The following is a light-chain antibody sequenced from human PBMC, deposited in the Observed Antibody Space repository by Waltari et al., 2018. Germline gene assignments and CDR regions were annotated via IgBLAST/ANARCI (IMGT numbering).Light chain of an antibody. V-gene: IGKV1-5*03. CDR1: ESIGWW. J-gene: IGKJ1*01. Sequence: DIQVTLSTSTLSPSVGDRVAITCRASESIGWWLAWYQQKPGSAPKLLIYKASSVESGVTSRFSGSGSGTEVTLTLSSLQPDDFATYYCQQYKSYSWTFGQGTKVEIK. CDR3: QQYKSYSWT. CDR2: KAS.